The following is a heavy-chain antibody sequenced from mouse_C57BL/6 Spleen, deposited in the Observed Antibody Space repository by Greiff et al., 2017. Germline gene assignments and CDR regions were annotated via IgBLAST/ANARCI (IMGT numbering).Heavy chain of an antibody. J-gene: IGHJ2*01. CDR3: ARGGGTSQATFGY. CDR1: GYAFSSYW. D-gene: IGHD3-2*02. V-gene: IGHV1-80*01. Sequence: QVQLQQSGAELVKPGASVKISCKASGYAFSSYWMNWVKQRPGKGLEWIGQIYPGDGDTNYNEKFKGKATLTADKSSSTAYMQLSSLTSEDSAVYFCARGGGTSQATFGYWGQGTTLTVSS. CDR2: IYPGDGDT.